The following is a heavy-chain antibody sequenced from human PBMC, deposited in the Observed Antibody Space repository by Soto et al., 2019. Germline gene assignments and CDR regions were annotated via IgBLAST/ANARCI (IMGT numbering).Heavy chain of an antibody. V-gene: IGHV1-69*13. D-gene: IGHD5-18*01. J-gene: IGHJ6*02. CDR1: AGTLSSYA. Sequence: SVKVSCKASAGTLSSYAISWVRQAPGQGLEWMGGIIPIFGTANYAQKFQGRVTITADESTSTAYMELSSLRSEDTAVYYCARMAVDKATYYYYGMDVWGQGTTVTVSS. CDR3: ARMAVDKATYYYYGMDV. CDR2: IIPIFGTA.